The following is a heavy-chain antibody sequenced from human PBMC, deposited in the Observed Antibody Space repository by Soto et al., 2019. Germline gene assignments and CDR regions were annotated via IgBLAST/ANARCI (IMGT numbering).Heavy chain of an antibody. CDR1: GGSFSSYG. CDR2: IIPIIGTT. V-gene: IGHV1-69*13. D-gene: IGHD3-10*01. Sequence: SVKVSCKASGGSFSSYGITWVRQAPGQGLEWMGGIIPIIGTTKYAQKFQGRVTITADESTTTAYMELSSLISEDTAVYYCARELKEPGSYYYYGLDVWGQGTTVTVSS. CDR3: ARELKEPGSYYYYGLDV. J-gene: IGHJ6*02.